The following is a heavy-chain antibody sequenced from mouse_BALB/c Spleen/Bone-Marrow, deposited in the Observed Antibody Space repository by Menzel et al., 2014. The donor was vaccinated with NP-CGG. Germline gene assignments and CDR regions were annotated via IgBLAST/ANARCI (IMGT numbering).Heavy chain of an antibody. V-gene: IGHV1-69*01. Sequence: QVQLTESGSELVMPGVSVKMSCKSSGYTFTDYWMHWVKQRPGQRLEWIGAIDTSDSYTSYNQKFKGKATLTVDESSSTAYMQLSSLTSEDSAVYYCARSAGYWYFDVWGAGTTVTVSS. CDR3: ARSAGYWYFDV. J-gene: IGHJ1*01. CDR2: IDTSDSYT. D-gene: IGHD1-2*01. CDR1: GYTFTDYW.